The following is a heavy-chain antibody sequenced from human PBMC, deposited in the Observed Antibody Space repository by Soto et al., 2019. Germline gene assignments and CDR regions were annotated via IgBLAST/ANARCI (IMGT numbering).Heavy chain of an antibody. J-gene: IGHJ4*02. CDR1: GFTFSSYA. D-gene: IGHD6-13*01. V-gene: IGHV3-23*01. Sequence: GGSLRLSCAASGFTFSSYAMSWVRQAPGKGLEWVSTISSADSTYYADSVKGRFTISRDNSKNTLYLQMNSLRGEDTAVYYCAKGEAVAGTEFDYWGQGTLVTVSS. CDR2: ISSADST. CDR3: AKGEAVAGTEFDY.